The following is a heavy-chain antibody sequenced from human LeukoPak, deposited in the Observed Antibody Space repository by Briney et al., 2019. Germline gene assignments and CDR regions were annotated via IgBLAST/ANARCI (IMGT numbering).Heavy chain of an antibody. Sequence: PGGSLRLSCAASGFTFSSYAMRWVRQAPGKGLEWVAVISYDGSNKYYADSVKGRFTLSRDNSKNTLYLQMNSLRAEDTAVYYCAREREEYYFDYWGQGTLVTVSS. V-gene: IGHV3-30-3*01. CDR3: AREREEYYFDY. J-gene: IGHJ4*02. D-gene: IGHD1-26*01. CDR1: GFTFSSYA. CDR2: ISYDGSNK.